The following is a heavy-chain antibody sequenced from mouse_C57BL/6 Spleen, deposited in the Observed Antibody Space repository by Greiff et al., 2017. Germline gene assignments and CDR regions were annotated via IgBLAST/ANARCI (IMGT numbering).Heavy chain of an antibody. CDR2: IDPANGNT. V-gene: IGHV14-3*01. D-gene: IGHD1-1*01. CDR3: ARRDYYGSSPRLDV. Sequence: EVKLVESVAELVRPGASVKLSCTASGFNIKNTYMHWVKQRPEQGLEWIGRIDPANGNTKYAPKFQGKATITADTSSNTAYLQLSSLTSEDTAIYYCARRDYYGSSPRLDVWGTGTTVTVSS. J-gene: IGHJ1*03. CDR1: GFNIKNTY.